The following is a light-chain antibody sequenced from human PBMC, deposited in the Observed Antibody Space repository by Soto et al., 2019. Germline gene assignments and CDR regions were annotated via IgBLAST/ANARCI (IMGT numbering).Light chain of an antibody. V-gene: IGKV1-5*02. Sequence: IPISQSPSTLSVTEGESVPIICRASQTFRSLLAWYQQKPGKAPKLLIYDASSWESGIPSRFSGSGSGTDFTLTISSLQPEDFATYYCHQRNRCPITFGQGTRLEIK. J-gene: IGKJ5*01. CDR2: DAS. CDR3: HQRNRCPIT. CDR1: QTFRSL.